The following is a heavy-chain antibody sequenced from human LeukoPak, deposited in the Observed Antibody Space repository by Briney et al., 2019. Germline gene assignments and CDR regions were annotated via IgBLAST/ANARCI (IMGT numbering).Heavy chain of an antibody. V-gene: IGHV4-59*01. CDR2: IYYSGST. CDR1: GGSISSYY. J-gene: IGHJ4*02. Sequence: PSETLSLTCTVSGGSISSYYWSWIRQPPGKGLEWIGYIYYSGSTNYNPSLKSRVTISVDTSKYQFSLKLSSVTAADTAVYYCARHPIAAAGRLYYFDYWGQGTLVTVSS. D-gene: IGHD6-13*01. CDR3: ARHPIAAAGRLYYFDY.